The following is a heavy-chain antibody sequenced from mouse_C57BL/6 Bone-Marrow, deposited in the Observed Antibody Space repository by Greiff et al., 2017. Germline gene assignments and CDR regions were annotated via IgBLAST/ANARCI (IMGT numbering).Heavy chain of an antibody. V-gene: IGHV5-17*01. CDR3: ARPHDGYYWYFDV. CDR1: GFTFSDYG. D-gene: IGHD2-3*01. Sequence: DVQLVESGGGLVKPGGSLKLSCAASGFTFSDYGMHWVRQAPEKGLEWVAYISSGSSTIYYADTVKGRFTISRDNAKNTLFLQMTSLRSEDTAMYYCARPHDGYYWYFDVWGTGTTVTVSS. CDR2: ISSGSSTI. J-gene: IGHJ1*03.